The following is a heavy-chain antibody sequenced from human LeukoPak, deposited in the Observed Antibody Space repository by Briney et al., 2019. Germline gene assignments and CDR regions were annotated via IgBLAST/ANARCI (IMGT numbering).Heavy chain of an antibody. CDR3: ARDLAVRRGYSYGLYYYYYMDV. V-gene: IGHV3-7*01. J-gene: IGHJ6*03. D-gene: IGHD5-18*01. Sequence: GGSLRLSCAASGFTFSSYWMSWVRQAPGKGLEWVANIKQDGSEKYYVDSVKGRFTISRDNAKNSLYLQMNSLRAEDTAVYYCARDLAVRRGYSYGLYYYYYMDVWGKGTTVTVSS. CDR2: IKQDGSEK. CDR1: GFTFSSYW.